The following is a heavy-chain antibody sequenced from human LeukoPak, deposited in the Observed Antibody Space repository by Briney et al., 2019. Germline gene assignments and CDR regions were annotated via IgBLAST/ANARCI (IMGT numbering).Heavy chain of an antibody. V-gene: IGHV3-21*01. CDR1: GFTFGSYS. J-gene: IGHJ4*02. CDR3: ARDSGYSSSCYDY. CDR2: ISSSSSYI. Sequence: GGSLRLSCAASGFTFGSYSMNWVRQAPGKGLEWVSSISSSSSYIYYADSVKGRFTISRDNAKNSLYLQMNSLRAEDTAVYYCARDSGYSSSCYDYWGQGTLVTVSS. D-gene: IGHD6-13*01.